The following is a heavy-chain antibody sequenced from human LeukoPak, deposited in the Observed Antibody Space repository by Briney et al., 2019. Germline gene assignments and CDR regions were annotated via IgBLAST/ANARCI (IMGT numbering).Heavy chain of an antibody. D-gene: IGHD2-2*01. J-gene: IGHJ4*02. CDR1: GFTFSSYG. CDR2: ISYDGSNK. Sequence: PGGSLRLSCAASGFTFSSYGMHWVRQAPGKGLEWVAVISYDGSNKYYADSVKGRFTISRDNSKNSLYLQMNSLRAEDTAVYYCASIDVTSCGYWGQGTLVTVSS. CDR3: ASIDVTSCGY. V-gene: IGHV3-30*03.